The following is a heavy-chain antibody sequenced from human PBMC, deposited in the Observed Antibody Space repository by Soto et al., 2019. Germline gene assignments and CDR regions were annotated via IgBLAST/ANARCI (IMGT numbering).Heavy chain of an antibody. Sequence: QPGCSLRISCASFGFTFSSYAMSWVRQAPGKGLEWVSAISGSGGSTYYADSVKGRFTISRDNSKNTLYLQMNSLRAEDTAVYYCAKDDGIAVAGAYYYYGMDVWGQGTTVTVSS. J-gene: IGHJ6*02. CDR1: GFTFSSYA. CDR2: ISGSGGST. V-gene: IGHV3-23*01. D-gene: IGHD6-19*01. CDR3: AKDDGIAVAGAYYYYGMDV.